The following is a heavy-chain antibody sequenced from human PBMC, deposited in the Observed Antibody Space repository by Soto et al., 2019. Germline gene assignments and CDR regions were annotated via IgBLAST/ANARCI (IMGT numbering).Heavy chain of an antibody. Sequence: PGGSLRLSCAASGFTFSSYAMHWVRQAPGKGLEWVAVISYDGSNKYYADSVKGRFTISRDNAKNSLYLQMNSLRAEDTAVYYCVRAVRGVVYHFDYWGQGTLVTVSS. CDR1: GFTFSSYA. D-gene: IGHD3-10*01. CDR2: ISYDGSNK. V-gene: IGHV3-30*04. J-gene: IGHJ4*02. CDR3: VRAVRGVVYHFDY.